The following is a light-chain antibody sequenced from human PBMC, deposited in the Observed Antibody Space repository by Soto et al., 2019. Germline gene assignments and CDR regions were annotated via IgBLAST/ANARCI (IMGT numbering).Light chain of an antibody. V-gene: IGKV3-15*01. CDR3: QQYNNWPPDRT. J-gene: IGKJ1*01. CDR1: QSVGSN. CDR2: GAS. Sequence: EIVMTQSPATLSVSPGERATLSCRASQSVGSNLAWYQQQPGQAPRLLIYGASTRATGIPARFSGSGSGTEFTLTISSLQSEDFAIYFCQQYNNWPPDRTFGQGTKVESK.